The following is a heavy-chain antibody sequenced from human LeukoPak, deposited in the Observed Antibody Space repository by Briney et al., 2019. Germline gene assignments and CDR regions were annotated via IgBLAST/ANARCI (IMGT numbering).Heavy chain of an antibody. J-gene: IGHJ6*03. CDR2: IYYSWST. Sequence: SETLSLTCTVSGGSISSSSYYWGWIRQPPGKGLEWIGSIYYSWSTYYNPSLKSRVTISVDTSKTQFSLKLSSVTAADTAVYYCARQGRIAAAGTGYYYYYYMDVWGKGTTVTVSS. V-gene: IGHV4-39*01. CDR3: ARQGRIAAAGTGYYYYYYMDV. D-gene: IGHD6-13*01. CDR1: GGSISSSSYY.